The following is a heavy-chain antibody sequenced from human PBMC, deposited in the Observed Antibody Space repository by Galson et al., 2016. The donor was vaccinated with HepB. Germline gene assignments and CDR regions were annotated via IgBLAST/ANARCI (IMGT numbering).Heavy chain of an antibody. CDR1: GDSVSRNSSA. J-gene: IGHJ4*02. CDR2: AYYRSRWYY. V-gene: IGHV6-1*01. Sequence: CAISGDSVSRNSSAWNWIRQSPSRGLEWPGRAYYRSRWYYDYAVSVKSRVTINPDTSQNQFSLQLNSVTPEDTAVYYCARAGRYSSSSEYFDYWGQGTLVTVST. D-gene: IGHD6-13*01. CDR3: ARAGRYSSSSEYFDY.